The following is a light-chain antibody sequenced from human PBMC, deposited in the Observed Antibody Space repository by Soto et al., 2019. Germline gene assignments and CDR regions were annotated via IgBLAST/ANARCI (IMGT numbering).Light chain of an antibody. CDR1: SSNIGSNY. V-gene: IGLV1-47*02. J-gene: IGLJ3*02. CDR2: SNN. CDR3: CSYAGSYTGV. Sequence: QSVLTQPPSASGTPGQRVTISCSGSSSNIGSNYVYWYQQFPGTAPQLLIYSNNKRPSGVPDRFSGSKSGTSASLDISGLRSEDEADYYCCSYAGSYTGVFGGGTKLTVL.